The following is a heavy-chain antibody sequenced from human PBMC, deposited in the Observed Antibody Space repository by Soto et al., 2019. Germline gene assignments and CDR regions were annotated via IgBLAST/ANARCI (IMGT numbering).Heavy chain of an antibody. CDR3: AITSIRGNYYFDY. CDR2: LYAGGNT. Sequence: GSLRLSCAASGFTVSSTYMNWVRQAPGKGLEWVSVLYAGGNTYYADSVKGRFTISRDNSKNTLHLEMNSLRAEDTAVYYCAITSIRGNYYFDYWGPGTLVTVSS. J-gene: IGHJ4*02. CDR1: GFTVSSTY. V-gene: IGHV3-66*01. D-gene: IGHD1-7*01.